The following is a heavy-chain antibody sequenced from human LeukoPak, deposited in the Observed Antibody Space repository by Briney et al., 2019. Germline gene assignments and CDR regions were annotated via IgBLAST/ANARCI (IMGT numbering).Heavy chain of an antibody. CDR3: ARDSSYDFWSGYYTGPRGDWFDP. Sequence: PSETLSLTCTVSGGSISSYYWSWIRQPPGKGLEWIGYIYYSGSTNYNPSLKSRVTMSVDTSKNQFSLKLSSVTAADTAVYYCARDSSYDFWSGYYTGPRGDWFDPWGQGTLVTVSS. D-gene: IGHD3-3*01. V-gene: IGHV4-59*12. CDR2: IYYSGST. J-gene: IGHJ5*02. CDR1: GGSISSYY.